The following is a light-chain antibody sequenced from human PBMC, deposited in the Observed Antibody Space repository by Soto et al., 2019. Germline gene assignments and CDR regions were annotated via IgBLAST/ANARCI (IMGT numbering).Light chain of an antibody. CDR1: SSDVGGYDV. V-gene: IGLV2-23*02. CDR2: EVN. Sequence: QSALTQPASVSGSPGQSITISCTGTSSDVGGYDVVSWYQQHPGKAPKLILYEVNKRPSGVSNRFSGSKSGNTASLAVSGLQAEDEAHYHCCSFAGSTTVWVFGGGTKLTVL. J-gene: IGLJ3*02. CDR3: CSFAGSTTVWV.